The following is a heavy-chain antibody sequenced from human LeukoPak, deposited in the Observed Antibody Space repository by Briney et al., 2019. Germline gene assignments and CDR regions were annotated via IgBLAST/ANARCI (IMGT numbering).Heavy chain of an antibody. V-gene: IGHV1-69*01. CDR3: ARERGAARLAYYYMDV. CDR2: IIPIFGTA. J-gene: IGHJ6*03. D-gene: IGHD6-6*01. CDR1: GGTFSSYA. Sequence: GSSVKVSCKASGGTFSSYAISWVRQAPGQGLEWMGGIIPIFGTANYAQKFQGRVTITADESTSTAYMELCSLRSEDTAVYYCARERGAARLAYYYMDVWGKGTTVTVSS.